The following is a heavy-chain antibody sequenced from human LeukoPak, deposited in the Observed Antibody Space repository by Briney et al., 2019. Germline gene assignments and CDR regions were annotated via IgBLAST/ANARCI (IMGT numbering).Heavy chain of an antibody. CDR1: GGSISSGGYY. Sequence: PSETLSLTCTVSGGSISSGGYYWSWIRQPPGKGLEWIGYIYHSGSTYYNPSLKSRVTISVDRSKNQFSLKLSSVTAADTAVYYCARVAPVGARPGAFDIWGQGTMVTVSS. J-gene: IGHJ3*02. CDR3: ARVAPVGARPGAFDI. D-gene: IGHD1-26*01. CDR2: IYHSGST. V-gene: IGHV4-30-2*01.